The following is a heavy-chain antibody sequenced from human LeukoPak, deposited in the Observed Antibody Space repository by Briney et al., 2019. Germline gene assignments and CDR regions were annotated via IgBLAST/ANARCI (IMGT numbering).Heavy chain of an antibody. V-gene: IGHV4-59*01. D-gene: IGHD5-24*01. J-gene: IGHJ4*02. Sequence: PSETLSLTCTVSGDSINSYYWSWIRQPPGKGLEWIGYVYYSGSTTYNPSLKSRVIISIDTSKNQFSLKLSSVTAADTAVYYCARERGEDGYNYQAYWGQGTLVTVSS. CDR3: ARERGEDGYNYQAY. CDR2: VYYSGST. CDR1: GDSINSYY.